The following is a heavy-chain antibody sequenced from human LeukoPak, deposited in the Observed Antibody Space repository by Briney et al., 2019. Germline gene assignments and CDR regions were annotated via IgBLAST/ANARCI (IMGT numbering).Heavy chain of an antibody. CDR2: IYYSGST. J-gene: IGHJ5*02. D-gene: IGHD6-13*01. V-gene: IGHV4-59*11. CDR1: GGSISSHY. CDR3: ASIAAAGRFHP. Sequence: SETLSLTCTVSGGSISSHYWSWIRQPPGKGLEWIGYIYYSGSTNYNPSLKSRVTISVDTSKNQFSLKLSSVTAADTAVYYCASIAAAGRFHPWGQGTLVTVSS.